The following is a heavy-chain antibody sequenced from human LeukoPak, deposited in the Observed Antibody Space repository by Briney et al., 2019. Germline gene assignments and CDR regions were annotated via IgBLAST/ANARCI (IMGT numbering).Heavy chain of an antibody. CDR3: ARGRPGGYFDY. V-gene: IGHV1-2*02. CDR1: GYTFTGYF. CDR2: INPNSGGT. D-gene: IGHD3-16*01. J-gene: IGHJ4*02. Sequence: ASVKVSCKASGYTFTGYFMHWVRQAPGQGLEWMGWINPNSGGTSYLQNFQGRVTMTRDTSISTAYMDLSRLRSDDTAVYYCARGRPGGYFDYWGQGTLVTVSS.